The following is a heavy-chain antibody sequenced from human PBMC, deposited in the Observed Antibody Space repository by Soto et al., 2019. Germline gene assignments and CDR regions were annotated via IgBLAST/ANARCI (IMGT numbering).Heavy chain of an antibody. CDR1: GGSISSSSYY. CDR3: ARHGIAASHYGMDV. V-gene: IGHV4-39*01. CDR2: IYYSGST. Sequence: QLQLQESGPGLVKPSETLSLTCTVSGGSISSSSYYWGWIRQPPGKGLEWIGSIYYSGSTYYNPSLKSRVTISVDTSKNQFSLKLSSVTAADTAVYYCARHGIAASHYGMDVWGQGTTVTVSS. J-gene: IGHJ6*02. D-gene: IGHD6-25*01.